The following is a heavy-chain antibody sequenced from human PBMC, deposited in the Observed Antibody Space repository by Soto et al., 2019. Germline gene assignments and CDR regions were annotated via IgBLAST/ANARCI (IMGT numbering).Heavy chain of an antibody. CDR3: AKLEWLEFGGDY. CDR1: GFAFSDYP. Sequence: EVHLLESGGGVVQPGKSLKISCATSGFAFSDYPMTWVRQPPGQGLEWVSGISASGEKPYYAGSVKGRFTISRDNSKNTLSLQMNSLRVEDTGIYYCAKLEWLEFGGDYWGQGTLVTVSS. D-gene: IGHD6-19*01. V-gene: IGHV3-23*01. CDR2: ISASGEKP. J-gene: IGHJ4*02.